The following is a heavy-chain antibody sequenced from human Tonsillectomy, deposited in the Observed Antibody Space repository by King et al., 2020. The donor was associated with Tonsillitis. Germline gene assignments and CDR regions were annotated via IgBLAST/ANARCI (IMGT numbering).Heavy chain of an antibody. CDR3: ARAHITMIIT. CDR1: GGSISSYY. Sequence: QLQESGPGLVKPSETLSLTCTVSGGSISSYYWSWIRQPPGKGLEWIGYIYYSGSTSYNPSLKSRVTISVDTSKTQFSLKLSSVTAADTAVYYCARAHITMIITWGHGTLVTVSS. V-gene: IGHV4-59*01. J-gene: IGHJ4*01. D-gene: IGHD3-22*01. CDR2: IYYSGST.